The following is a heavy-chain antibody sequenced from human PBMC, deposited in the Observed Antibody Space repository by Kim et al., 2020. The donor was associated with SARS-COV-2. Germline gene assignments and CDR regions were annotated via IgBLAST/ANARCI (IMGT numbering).Heavy chain of an antibody. Sequence: GGSLRLSCAASGFTFSSYAMQWVRQAPGKGLEWVAVISYDGSNKYYADSVKGRFTISRDNSKNTLYLQMNSLRAEDTAVYYCARGCKVAGGSCKDRGIDYWGQGTLVTVTS. CDR1: GFTFSSYA. CDR3: ARGCKVAGGSCKDRGIDY. J-gene: IGHJ4*02. D-gene: IGHD2-15*01. CDR2: ISYDGSNK. V-gene: IGHV3-30*04.